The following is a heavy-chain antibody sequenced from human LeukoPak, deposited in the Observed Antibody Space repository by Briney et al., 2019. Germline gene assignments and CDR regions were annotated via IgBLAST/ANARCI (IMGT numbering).Heavy chain of an antibody. J-gene: IGHJ5*02. CDR2: IGTAGDT. CDR3: ARGSPRGNWFDP. Sequence: GGSLRLSCAASGFTVSSNYMSWVRQATGKGLEWVSAIGTAGDTYYPGSVKGRFTISRENAKNSLYLQMNSLRAGDTAVYYCARGSPRGNWFDPWGQGTLVTVSS. CDR1: GFTVSSNY. V-gene: IGHV3-13*01. D-gene: IGHD3-16*01.